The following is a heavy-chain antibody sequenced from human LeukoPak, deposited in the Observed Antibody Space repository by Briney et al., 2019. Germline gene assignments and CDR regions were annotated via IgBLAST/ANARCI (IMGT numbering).Heavy chain of an antibody. CDR3: ATHRRSGSGGSENAFEI. Sequence: PSETLSLTCTVSGDSTSSSTYYWDWLRQAPGKGLEWIGNIYDSGTTHYNPSLKSRVTISGDTSKNQFSLKLNSVTAADTAICYCATHRRSGSGGSENAFEIWGQGTMVTVSS. V-gene: IGHV4-39*01. CDR1: GDSTSSSTYY. CDR2: IYDSGTT. D-gene: IGHD5-12*01. J-gene: IGHJ3*02.